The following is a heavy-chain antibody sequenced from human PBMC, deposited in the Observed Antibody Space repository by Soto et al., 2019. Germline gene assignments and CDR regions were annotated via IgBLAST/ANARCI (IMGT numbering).Heavy chain of an antibody. Sequence: DVQLVESGGGLVQPGRSLTLSCRTSGFTFDNYTVGWFRQAPGKGLEWLTFIRNKPYGGRADYAASVEGRFTVSRDDSKSIAYLQMNTLKTEDTAVYYCTAIRQWLVTIDYWGQGTLVTVSS. CDR1: GFTFDNYT. V-gene: IGHV3-49*03. CDR2: IRNKPYGGRA. D-gene: IGHD6-19*01. CDR3: TAIRQWLVTIDY. J-gene: IGHJ4*02.